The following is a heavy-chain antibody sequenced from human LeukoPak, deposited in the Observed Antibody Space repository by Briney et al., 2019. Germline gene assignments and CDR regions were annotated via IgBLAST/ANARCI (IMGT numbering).Heavy chain of an antibody. V-gene: IGHV4-34*01. J-gene: IGHJ4*02. CDR2: ISHSGSA. CDR3: ASRTRAIAAPGTNY. Sequence: SEALSLTCAVHGGSFSNDYWSWIRQPPGMGLERIGEISHSGSANYNPSLKSRVTVSVDTSRNQFSLKLSSVTAADTAVYYCASRTRAIAAPGTNYWGQGTLVTVSS. CDR1: GGSFSNDY. D-gene: IGHD6-13*01.